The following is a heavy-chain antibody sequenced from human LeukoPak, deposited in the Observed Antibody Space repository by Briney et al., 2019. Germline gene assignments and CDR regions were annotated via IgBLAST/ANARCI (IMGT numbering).Heavy chain of an antibody. J-gene: IGHJ6*03. D-gene: IGHD2-21*01. CDR1: GDSVSRNSTA. V-gene: IGHV6-1*01. Sequence: SQTLSLTCAIPGDSVSRNSTAWNWIRQSPSIGLEWLGRTDYRSKWSNEYALSVKSRITITPDTSMNQFSLQLNSVTPDDTSVYYCARVDWLANYYYYMDVWGKGTTVTVSS. CDR2: TDYRSKWSN. CDR3: ARVDWLANYYYYMDV.